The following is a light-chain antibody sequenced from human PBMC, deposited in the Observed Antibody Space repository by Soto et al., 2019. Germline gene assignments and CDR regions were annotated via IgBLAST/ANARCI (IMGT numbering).Light chain of an antibody. V-gene: IGLV2-23*01. CDR2: EGS. CDR1: SSDLGTYNV. J-gene: IGLJ2*01. CDR3: CSYAGSSTLI. Sequence: QSALTQPASVSGSPGQSITISCTGTSSDLGTYNVVSWYQQHPGKAPKLMIYEGSKRPSGVSNRFSGSKSCNTASLTISGLQAEDEADYYCCSYAGSSTLIFGGGTKLTVL.